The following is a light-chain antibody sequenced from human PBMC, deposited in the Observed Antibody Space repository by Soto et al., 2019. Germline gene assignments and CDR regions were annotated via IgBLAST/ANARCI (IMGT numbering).Light chain of an antibody. CDR2: DAS. J-gene: IGKJ4*01. CDR3: QQRSDWPPT. CDR1: QSVSSY. V-gene: IGKV3-11*01. Sequence: EIVLTQSPATLSLSPGDRATLSCRASQSVSSYLAWYQQKPGQAPRLLIYDASNRATGIPARFSGSGSGTDFTLTVSSLEPEDFEVYYCQQRSDWPPTFGVGTKVEIE.